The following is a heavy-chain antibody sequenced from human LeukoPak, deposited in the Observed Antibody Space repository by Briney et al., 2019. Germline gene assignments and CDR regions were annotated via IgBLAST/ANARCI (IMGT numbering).Heavy chain of an antibody. J-gene: IGHJ4*02. Sequence: SETLSLTCTVSGGSISSGGYYWSWIRQHPGKGLEWIGYIYYSGSTYYNPSLKSRVTISVDTSKNQFSLKLSSVTAADTAVYYCAREQRMVRGVITLDYRGQGTLVTVSS. CDR2: IYYSGST. V-gene: IGHV4-31*03. CDR1: GGSISSGGYY. D-gene: IGHD3-10*01. CDR3: AREQRMVRGVITLDY.